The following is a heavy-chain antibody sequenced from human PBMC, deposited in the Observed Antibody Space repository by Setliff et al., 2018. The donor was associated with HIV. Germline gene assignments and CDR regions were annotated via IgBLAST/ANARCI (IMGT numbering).Heavy chain of an antibody. V-gene: IGHV3-21*01. Sequence: PGGSLRLSCAGSGFIFSDSWMDWVRQAPGKGLEWVSSISSSSSYIYHADSVKGRFTISRDNAKNSLYLQMNSLRAEDTAVYYCARDFLGDGYMDVWGKGTTVTVSS. CDR1: GFIFSDSW. CDR2: ISSSSSYI. CDR3: ARDFLGDGYMDV. J-gene: IGHJ6*03. D-gene: IGHD3-16*01.